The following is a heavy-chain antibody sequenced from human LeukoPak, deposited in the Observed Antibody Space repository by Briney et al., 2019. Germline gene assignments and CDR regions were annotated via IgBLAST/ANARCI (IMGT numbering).Heavy chain of an antibody. V-gene: IGHV1-69*13. CDR2: IIPIFGTA. CDR1: GGAFSSYA. Sequence: SVRVSCKASGGAFSSYAISWVRQAPGQGLEWMGGIIPIFGTANYAQKFQGRVTITADESTSTAYMELSSLRSEDTAVYYCARVGKGYYYGSGSYYTQFDYWGQGTLVTVSS. J-gene: IGHJ4*02. D-gene: IGHD3-10*01. CDR3: ARVGKGYYYGSGSYYTQFDY.